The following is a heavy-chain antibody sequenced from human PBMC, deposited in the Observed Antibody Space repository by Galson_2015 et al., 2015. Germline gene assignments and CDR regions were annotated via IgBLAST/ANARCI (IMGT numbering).Heavy chain of an antibody. D-gene: IGHD2-2*01. CDR1: GDSVSSNSAA. J-gene: IGHJ2*01. V-gene: IGHV6-1*01. CDR3: ARDVWYQLTRDWYFDL. Sequence: CAISGDSVSSNSAAWNWIRQSPSRGLEWLGRTYYRSKWYNDYAVSVKSRITINPDTSKNQFSLQLNSVTPEDTAVYYCARDVWYQLTRDWYFDLWGRGTLVTVSS. CDR2: TYYRSKWYN.